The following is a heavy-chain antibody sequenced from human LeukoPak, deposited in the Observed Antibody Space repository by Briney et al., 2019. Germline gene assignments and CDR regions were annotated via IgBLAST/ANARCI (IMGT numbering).Heavy chain of an antibody. J-gene: IGHJ3*02. V-gene: IGHV4-39*07. Sequence: SETLSLTCTVSGGSISSGSYYWGWIRQPPGKGLEWIGSIYYSGSTYYNPSLKSRVTISVDTSKNQFSLKLSSVTAADTAVYYCARALVRTLDAFDIWGQGTMVTVSS. CDR3: ARALVRTLDAFDI. CDR1: GGSISSGSYY. CDR2: IYYSGST. D-gene: IGHD1-1*01.